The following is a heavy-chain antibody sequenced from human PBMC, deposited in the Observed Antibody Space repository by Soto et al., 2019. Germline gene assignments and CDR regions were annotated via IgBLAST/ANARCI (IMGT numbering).Heavy chain of an antibody. V-gene: IGHV1-2*02. Sequence: QVQLVQSGAAVKKPGASVKVSCKASGYTFTDYYVHWVRQAPGQGLEWMGWINPNSGGTKSAQKFQGRVTMTRDTSISTAYMELSRLRSDDTAVYYCARRNGDYYDSSGYHYYFDYWGQGTLVTVSS. D-gene: IGHD3-22*01. CDR1: GYTFTDYY. CDR3: ARRNGDYYDSSGYHYYFDY. J-gene: IGHJ4*02. CDR2: INPNSGGT.